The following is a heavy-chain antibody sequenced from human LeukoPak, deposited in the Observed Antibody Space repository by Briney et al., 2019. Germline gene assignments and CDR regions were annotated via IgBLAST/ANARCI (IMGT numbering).Heavy chain of an antibody. CDR2: IYPGASDT. Sequence: PGESLKISCKGSGYSFTSYWIGWVRHMPGKGLEWMGIIYPGASDTRYSPSFQGQVTISADKSISTAYLQWSSLKASDTAMYYCARGTTGTTIDLGFDYWGQETLVTVSS. V-gene: IGHV5-51*01. J-gene: IGHJ4*02. CDR1: GYSFTSYW. CDR3: ARGTTGTTIDLGFDY. D-gene: IGHD1-1*01.